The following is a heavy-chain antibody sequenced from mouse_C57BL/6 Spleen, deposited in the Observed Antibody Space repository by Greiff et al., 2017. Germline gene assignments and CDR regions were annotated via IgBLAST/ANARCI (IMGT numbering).Heavy chain of an antibody. CDR1: GYTFTDYY. V-gene: IGHV1-19*01. J-gene: IGHJ1*03. D-gene: IGHD5-2*01. CDR3: AENTASWYFDM. Sequence: EVQLQQSGPELVKPGASVKMSCKASGYTFTDYYMNWVKLSHGKSLEWIGVINPYNGGTSYNQKFKGKATLTVDKSSSTAYMELNSLTSEDSAVYCGAENTASWYFDMWGTGTAVTVTS. CDR2: INPYNGGT.